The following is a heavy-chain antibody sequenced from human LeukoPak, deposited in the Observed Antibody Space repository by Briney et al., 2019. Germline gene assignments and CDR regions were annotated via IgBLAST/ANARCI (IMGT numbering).Heavy chain of an antibody. CDR2: ICGSGGST. V-gene: IGHV3-23*01. Sequence: GGSLRLSCAASGYTFSSYAMSWVRQAQGKGLEWVSAICGSGGSTYYADSVKGRFTISRDNSKNTLYLQMNSLRAEDTAVYYCAAYGSGSYDYWGQGTLVTVSS. CDR3: AAYGSGSYDY. CDR1: GYTFSSYA. D-gene: IGHD3-10*01. J-gene: IGHJ4*02.